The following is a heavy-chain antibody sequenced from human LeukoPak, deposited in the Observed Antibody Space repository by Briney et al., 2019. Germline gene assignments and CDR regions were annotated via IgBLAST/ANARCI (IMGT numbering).Heavy chain of an antibody. V-gene: IGHV3-64D*06. CDR1: GFIFSNYA. CDR2: ISSNGGST. CDR3: VKGKGIAVTSLDY. Sequence: PGGSLRLSCSACGFIFSNYAMHWVRQAPGKGLEYVSAISSNGGSTYYADSVKGRFTISRDNSKNTLYLQMSSLRAEDTAVYYCVKGKGIAVTSLDYWGQGTLVTVSS. D-gene: IGHD6-19*01. J-gene: IGHJ4*02.